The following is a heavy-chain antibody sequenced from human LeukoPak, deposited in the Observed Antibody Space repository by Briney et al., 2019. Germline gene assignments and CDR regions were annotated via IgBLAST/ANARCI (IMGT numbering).Heavy chain of an antibody. Sequence: GGSLRLSCAASGFTFSSYAMSWVRQAPGKGLEWVSAISGSGGSTYYADSVKGRFTISRDNSKNTLYLQMNSPRAEDTAVYYCAKDLLDGYNPYYFDYWGQGTLVTVSS. CDR1: GFTFSSYA. J-gene: IGHJ4*02. D-gene: IGHD5-24*01. CDR3: AKDLLDGYNPYYFDY. CDR2: ISGSGGST. V-gene: IGHV3-23*01.